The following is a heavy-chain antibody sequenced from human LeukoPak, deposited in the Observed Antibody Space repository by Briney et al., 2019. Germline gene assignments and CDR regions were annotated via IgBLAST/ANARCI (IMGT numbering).Heavy chain of an antibody. Sequence: GGSLRLSCAASGFTFSNAWMNWGRQAPGKGLEWVGRLKSKTDGGTTEYTAPAKGRFTISRDESKNLLYLQMNSLKTEDTAVYYCTTGRRGAVFDYWGQGTLVTVSS. D-gene: IGHD6-19*01. V-gene: IGHV3-15*01. J-gene: IGHJ4*02. CDR3: TTGRRGAVFDY. CDR2: LKSKTDGGTT. CDR1: GFTFSNAW.